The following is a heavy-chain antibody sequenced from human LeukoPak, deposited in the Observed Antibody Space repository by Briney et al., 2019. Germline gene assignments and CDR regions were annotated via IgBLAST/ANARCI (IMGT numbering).Heavy chain of an antibody. CDR3: ARDNSVGDNAWWFDP. Sequence: SVKVSCKASGCTFSSYAISWVRQAPGQGLEWMGGIIPIFGTANYAQKFQGRVTITADESTSTAYMELSSLRSEDTAIYYCARDNSVGDNAWWFDPWGQGTLVTVSS. J-gene: IGHJ5*02. CDR2: IIPIFGTA. CDR1: GCTFSSYA. V-gene: IGHV1-69*13. D-gene: IGHD1-26*01.